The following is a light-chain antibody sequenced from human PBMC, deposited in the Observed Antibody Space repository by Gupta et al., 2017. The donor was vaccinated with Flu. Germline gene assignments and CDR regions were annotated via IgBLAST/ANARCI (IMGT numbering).Light chain of an antibody. CDR1: RADIGSNY. CDR3: EASNDSFWV. CDR2: RNN. V-gene: IGLV1-47*01. Sequence: QSVLTQPPSASGTPGQRVTISCSGSRADIGSNYVYWYQQQPATAPKLLIYRNNHRASAVPDCVSNSASATAVTMXMXEMGAEXDYYYYSEASNDSFWVFGGGTKLTVL. J-gene: IGLJ3*02.